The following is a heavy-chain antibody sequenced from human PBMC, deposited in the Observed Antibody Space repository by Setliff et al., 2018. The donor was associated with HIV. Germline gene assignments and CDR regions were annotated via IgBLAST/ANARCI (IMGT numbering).Heavy chain of an antibody. J-gene: IGHJ4*02. CDR2: MDSGGDYI. D-gene: IGHD3-10*01. Sequence: GSLRLSCAASGFTLSSSHMTWVRQAPGKGLEWVSSMDSGGDYIMYTNSVKGRFTISRDNSQRTIYMLMTSLRVEDTGLYYCAKKVFGNHPFDSWGRGTLVTVSS. CDR3: AKKVFGNHPFDS. CDR1: GFTLSSSH. V-gene: IGHV3-23*01.